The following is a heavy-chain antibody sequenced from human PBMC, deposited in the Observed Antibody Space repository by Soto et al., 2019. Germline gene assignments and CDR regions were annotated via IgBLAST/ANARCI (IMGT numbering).Heavy chain of an antibody. J-gene: IGHJ6*02. V-gene: IGHV3-30*18. D-gene: IGHD6-19*01. Sequence: QVQLVESGGGVVQPGRSLRLSCEASGFTFSSYGMHWVRQAPGKGLEWVGVISSDGSNKYYADSVKGRFTISRDNSKNTLYLQMNSLRAEDTAVYYCAKDMRRGIAVAGTPFYYGMDVWGQGTTVTVSS. CDR1: GFTFSSYG. CDR3: AKDMRRGIAVAGTPFYYGMDV. CDR2: ISSDGSNK.